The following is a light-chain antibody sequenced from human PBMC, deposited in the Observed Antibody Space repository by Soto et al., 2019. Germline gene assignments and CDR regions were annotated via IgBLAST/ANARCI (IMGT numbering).Light chain of an antibody. J-gene: IGKJ4*01. Sequence: DIHSTQSACSECAAGGDMFTITCRASQGISSWLAWYQQKTGKAPKPLIYATSSLQSGVPSRFSGSGSGTDFTLTISSLQPEDFATYYCQQANSFPLNFGGGTKVDI. CDR2: ATS. CDR1: QGISSW. V-gene: IGKV1-12*01. CDR3: QQANSFPLN.